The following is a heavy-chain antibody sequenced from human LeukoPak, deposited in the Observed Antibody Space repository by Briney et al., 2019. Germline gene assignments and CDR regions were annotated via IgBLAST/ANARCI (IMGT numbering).Heavy chain of an antibody. CDR2: ISGNGFTT. CDR3: AKGYCTSTSCYRHDY. J-gene: IGHJ4*02. CDR1: GFTFDDYA. D-gene: IGHD2-2*01. V-gene: IGHV3-23*01. Sequence: GGSLRLSCAASGFTFDDYAMSWVRQAPGKGLERVSTISGNGFTTYYADSVKGRFTISRDNSKNTVCLQMSSLRAEDTALYYCAKGYCTSTSCYRHDYWGQGTLVTVSS.